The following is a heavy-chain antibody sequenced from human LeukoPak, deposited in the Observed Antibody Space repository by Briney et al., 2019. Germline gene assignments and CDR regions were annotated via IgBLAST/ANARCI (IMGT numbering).Heavy chain of an antibody. J-gene: IGHJ4*02. D-gene: IGHD1-26*01. CDR1: GFTFSSYA. CDR2: ISGSGGST. Sequence: GGSLRLSCAASGFTFSSYAMSWVRQAPGKGLEWVSAISGSGGSTYYADSVKGRFTISRDNFKNTLYLQMNSLRAEDTAVYYCAKDQGGSYLYYFDYWGQGTLVTVSS. CDR3: AKDQGGSYLYYFDY. V-gene: IGHV3-23*01.